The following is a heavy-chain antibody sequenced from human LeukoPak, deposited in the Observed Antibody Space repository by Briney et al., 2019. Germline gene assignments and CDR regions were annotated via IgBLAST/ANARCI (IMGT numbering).Heavy chain of an antibody. CDR3: ARDSAVATYYGVDV. V-gene: IGHV3-66*01. CDR2: IYSGGST. CDR1: GFTVSSNY. D-gene: IGHD6-19*01. Sequence: GGSLRLSCAASGFTVSSNYMSWVRQAPGKGLEWVSVIYSGGSTYYADSVKGRFTISRDNAKTSLYLQMNSLRAEDTAVYYCARDSAVATYYGVDVWGQGTTVTVSS. J-gene: IGHJ6*02.